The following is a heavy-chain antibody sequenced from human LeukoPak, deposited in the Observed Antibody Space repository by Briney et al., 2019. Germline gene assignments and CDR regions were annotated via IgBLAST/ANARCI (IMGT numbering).Heavy chain of an antibody. V-gene: IGHV1-69*06. CDR1: GGTFSSYA. J-gene: IGHJ4*02. CDR2: IIPIFGTA. Sequence: ASVKVSCKASGGTFSSYAISWVRQAPGQGLEWMGGIIPIFGTANYAQKFQGRVTITADKSTSTAYMELSSLRSEDTAVYYCAREGWYYGSGSYYNPHYFDYWGQGTLVTVSS. CDR3: AREGWYYGSGSYYNPHYFDY. D-gene: IGHD3-10*01.